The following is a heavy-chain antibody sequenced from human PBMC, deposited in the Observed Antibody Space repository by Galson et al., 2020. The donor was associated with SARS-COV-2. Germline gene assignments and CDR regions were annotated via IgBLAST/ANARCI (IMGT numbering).Heavy chain of an antibody. V-gene: IGHV1-2*02. CDR3: ARIRYYDVVTGYIVDV. CDR2: LNPKSGGT. Sequence: ASVTVSCQASGYTFTDYYIHWVRQAPGQGLEWMGWLNPKSGGTNYEQKFEGRVTMTMDTSITTAYMKLSRLRADDTAVYYCARIRYYDVVTGYIVDVWVQGAMVTVSS. D-gene: IGHD3-9*01. CDR1: GYTFTDYY. J-gene: IGHJ6*02.